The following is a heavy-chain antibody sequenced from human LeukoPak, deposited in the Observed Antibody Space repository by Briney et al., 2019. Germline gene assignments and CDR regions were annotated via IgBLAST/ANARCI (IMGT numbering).Heavy chain of an antibody. CDR2: IQTRGST. V-gene: IGHV4-4*07. Sequence: SETLSLTCTVSGGSINSYYWNGVRQPAGKGLEWSGHIQTRGSTKYNTSLKSRVTMSIDTSNNQFSLNIYSVTAADTAVYYCATNYTAVSAFDSWGQGTLVTVSS. D-gene: IGHD6-19*01. J-gene: IGHJ4*02. CDR1: GGSINSYY. CDR3: ATNYTAVSAFDS.